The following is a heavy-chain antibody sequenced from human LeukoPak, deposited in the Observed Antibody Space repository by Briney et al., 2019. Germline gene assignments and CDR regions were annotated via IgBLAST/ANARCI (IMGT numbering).Heavy chain of an antibody. CDR3: ARGDYGDYTWYY. J-gene: IGHJ4*02. D-gene: IGHD4-17*01. CDR2: MNPNSGNT. Sequence: GASVTVSCTSSGYTFTSYDINWVGQATGQGLEWMGWMNPNSGNTGYAQKFQGRVTMTRNTSISTAYMELSSLRSEDTAVYYCARGDYGDYTWYYWGQGTLVTVSS. V-gene: IGHV1-8*01. CDR1: GYTFTSYD.